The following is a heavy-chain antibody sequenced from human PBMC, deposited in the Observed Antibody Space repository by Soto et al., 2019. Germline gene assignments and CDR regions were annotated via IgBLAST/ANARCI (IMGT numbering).Heavy chain of an antibody. D-gene: IGHD1-1*01. J-gene: IGHJ1*01. Sequence: EGQLVESGGGLVQPGGSLRLSCQVSGFTFRSYWMTWVRRAPGKGLEWVANINLDGSEKYYVDAVKGRFTISRDNAKNSLHLDLRDRRAKDTAVYYCARGAMAGNEVPGDWGQGTLVTVSS. CDR1: GFTFRSYW. CDR3: ARGAMAGNEVPGD. V-gene: IGHV3-7*05. CDR2: INLDGSEK.